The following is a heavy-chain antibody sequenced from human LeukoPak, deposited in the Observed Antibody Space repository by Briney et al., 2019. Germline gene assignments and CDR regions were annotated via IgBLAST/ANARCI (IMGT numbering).Heavy chain of an antibody. CDR2: ISANNGNT. Sequence: GASVKVSCKASGYTFSSYGISWVRQAPGQGLEWMGWISANNGNTKYAQNRQGRVTMTTDTSTSTAYMELRSLRSDDTAVYYCARKGITSDYYYYYMDVWGKGTTVTVSS. V-gene: IGHV1-18*01. D-gene: IGHD3-16*01. CDR1: GYTFSSYG. J-gene: IGHJ6*03. CDR3: ARKGITSDYYYYYMDV.